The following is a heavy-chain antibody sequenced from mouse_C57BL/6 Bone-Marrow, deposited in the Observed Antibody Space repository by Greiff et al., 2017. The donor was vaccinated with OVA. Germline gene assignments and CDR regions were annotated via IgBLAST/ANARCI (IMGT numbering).Heavy chain of an antibody. D-gene: IGHD2-4*01. V-gene: IGHV5-4*03. Sequence: EVKLMESGGGLVKPGGSLKLSCAASGFTFSSYAMSWVRQTPEKRLEWVATISDGGSYTYYPDNVKGRFTISRDNAKNNLYLQMSHLKSEDTAMYYCARGGSTMITPYAMDYWGQGTSVTVSS. CDR1: GFTFSSYA. CDR2: ISDGGSYT. CDR3: ARGGSTMITPYAMDY. J-gene: IGHJ4*01.